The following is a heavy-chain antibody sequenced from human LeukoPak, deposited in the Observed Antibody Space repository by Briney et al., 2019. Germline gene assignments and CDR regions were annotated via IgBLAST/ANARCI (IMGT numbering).Heavy chain of an antibody. CDR2: IIPIFGTA. Sequence: SVKVSCKASGGTFSSYAISWVRQAPGQGLEWMGGIIPIFGTANYAQKFQGRVTITTDESTSTAYMELSSLRSEDTAVYYCARDHRSSSWYGSYYFDYWGQGTLVTVSS. CDR3: ARDHRSSSWYGSYYFDY. CDR1: GGTFSSYA. D-gene: IGHD6-13*01. J-gene: IGHJ4*02. V-gene: IGHV1-69*05.